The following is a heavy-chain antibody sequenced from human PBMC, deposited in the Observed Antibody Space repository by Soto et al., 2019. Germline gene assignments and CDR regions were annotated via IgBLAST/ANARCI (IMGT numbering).Heavy chain of an antibody. J-gene: IGHJ4*02. CDR1: GFTFSSSG. CDR2: TSYDGSNG. D-gene: IGHD6-19*01. CDR3: AKSPPPVAGYFDY. Sequence: QVQLVESGGGVVQPGRSLRLSCVASGFTFSSSGMHWVRQAPGKGLEWVAVTSYDGSNGYYADSVRGRFTISRDNSKNTLYLQMNSLRAEDTAVYYCAKSPPPVAGYFDYWGQGTLVTVSS. V-gene: IGHV3-30*18.